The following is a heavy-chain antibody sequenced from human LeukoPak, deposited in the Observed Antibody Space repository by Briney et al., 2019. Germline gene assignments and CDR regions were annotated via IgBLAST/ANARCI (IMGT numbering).Heavy chain of an antibody. Sequence: PGGSLRLSCAASGFTVSSNYMSWVRQAPGKGLEWVSVIYSGGNTYYADSVKGRFTISRDNSKNTLYLQMNSLRAEDKAVYYCARDSRRILPSDWGQGTLVTVSS. V-gene: IGHV3-66*01. CDR3: ARDSRRILPSD. J-gene: IGHJ4*02. CDR2: IYSGGNT. CDR1: GFTVSSNY. D-gene: IGHD2-15*01.